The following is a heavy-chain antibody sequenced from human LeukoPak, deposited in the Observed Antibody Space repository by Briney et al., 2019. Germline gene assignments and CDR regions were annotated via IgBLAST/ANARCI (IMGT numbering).Heavy chain of an antibody. J-gene: IGHJ4*02. CDR2: ISGSGGST. CDR3: ARDPLQLWSFDY. D-gene: IGHD5-18*01. Sequence: PGGSLRLSCAASGFTFSSYAMSWVRQVPGKGLEWVSSISGSGGSTSYAGSVKGRFTISRDNSKNTLYLQMNSLRVEDTAVYYCARDPLQLWSFDYWGQGTLVTVSS. CDR1: GFTFSSYA. V-gene: IGHV3-23*01.